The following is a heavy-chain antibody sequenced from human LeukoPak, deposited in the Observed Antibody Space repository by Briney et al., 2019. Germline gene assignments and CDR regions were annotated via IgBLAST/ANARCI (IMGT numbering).Heavy chain of an antibody. Sequence: PSETLSLTCTVSGGSISSGSYYWSWIRQPAGKGLEWIGRIYTSGSTNYNPSLKSRVTISVDTSKNQFSLKLSSVTAADTAVYYCARVPRSYYYYYMDVWGKGTTVTVSS. CDR3: ARVPRSYYYYYMDV. J-gene: IGHJ6*03. CDR2: IYTSGST. CDR1: GGSISSGSYY. V-gene: IGHV4-61*02.